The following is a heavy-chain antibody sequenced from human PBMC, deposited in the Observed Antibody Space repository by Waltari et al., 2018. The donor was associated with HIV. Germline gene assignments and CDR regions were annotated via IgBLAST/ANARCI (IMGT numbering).Heavy chain of an antibody. V-gene: IGHV4-61*02. J-gene: IGHJ6*02. D-gene: IGHD6-13*01. CDR3: ARGDRQQLYYYYGMDV. CDR1: GGSISSGSYY. CDR2: IYTSGST. Sequence: QVQLQESGPGLVKPSQTLSLTCPVSGGSISSGSYYWSWIRQPAGKGLEWIGRIYTSGSTNYNPSLKSRVTISVDTAKNQFSLKLSSVTAADTAVYYCARGDRQQLYYYYGMDVWGQGTTVTVSS.